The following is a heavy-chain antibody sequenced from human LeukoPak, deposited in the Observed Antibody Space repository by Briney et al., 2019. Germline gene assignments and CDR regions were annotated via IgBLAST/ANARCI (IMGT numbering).Heavy chain of an antibody. J-gene: IGHJ4*02. CDR3: AKDRVQLWPDYFDY. Sequence: PGGSLRLSCAASGFTLSSYGMHWVRQAPGKGLEWVAFIRYDGGNKYYADSVKGRFTISRDNSKNTLYLQMNSLRAEDTAVYYCAKDRVQLWPDYFDYWGQGTLVTVSS. D-gene: IGHD5-18*01. CDR1: GFTLSSYG. V-gene: IGHV3-30*02. CDR2: IRYDGGNK.